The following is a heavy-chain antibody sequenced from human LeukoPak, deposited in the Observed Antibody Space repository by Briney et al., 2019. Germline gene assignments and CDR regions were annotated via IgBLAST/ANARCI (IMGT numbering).Heavy chain of an antibody. Sequence: ASVKVSCKVSGYTLTESPMHWVRQAPGKGLEWMGGFDPEDGETIYAQKFQGRVTMTEDTSTDTAYMELSSLRSEDTAVYYCAAGLHLYYYYYYMDVWGKGTTVTVSS. J-gene: IGHJ6*03. CDR1: GYTLTESP. V-gene: IGHV1-24*01. CDR2: FDPEDGET. D-gene: IGHD5-24*01. CDR3: AAGLHLYYYYYYMDV.